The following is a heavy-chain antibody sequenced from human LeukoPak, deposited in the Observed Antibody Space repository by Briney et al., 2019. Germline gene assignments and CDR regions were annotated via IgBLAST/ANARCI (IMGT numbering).Heavy chain of an antibody. V-gene: IGHV3-74*01. CDR1: GFILCESW. D-gene: IGHD1-14*01. Sequence: GGSLRLSGAGFGFILCESWRHWVRQTPGKGLVWVSRTDGSRTTYANSVRGGFSVSMDNAQNTLYLQMNSLGAEDTAVYYCTRDDYNRLWGQGTLVTVSS. J-gene: IGHJ4*02. CDR2: TDGSRT. CDR3: TRDDYNRL.